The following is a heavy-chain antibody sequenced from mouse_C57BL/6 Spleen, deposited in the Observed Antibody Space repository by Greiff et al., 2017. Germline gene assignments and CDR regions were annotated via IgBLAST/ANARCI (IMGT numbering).Heavy chain of an antibody. Sequence: ESGPGLVKPSQSLSLTCSVTGYSITSGYYWNWIRQFPGNKLEWMGYISYDGSNNYNPSLKNRISITRDTSKNQFFLKLNSVTTEDTATYYCARGGNYQCFAYWGQGTLVTVSA. V-gene: IGHV3-6*01. J-gene: IGHJ3*01. CDR2: ISYDGSN. CDR3: ARGGNYQCFAY. D-gene: IGHD2-1*01. CDR1: GYSITSGYY.